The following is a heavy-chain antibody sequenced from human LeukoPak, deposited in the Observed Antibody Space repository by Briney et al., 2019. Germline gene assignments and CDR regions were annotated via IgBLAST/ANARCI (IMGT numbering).Heavy chain of an antibody. Sequence: PGGSLRLSCAASGFSFSSYAMSWVRQAPGKGLEWVSGVSGSGGSTYYADSVKGRFTISGDNSKNTLYLQMNSLRAGDTAVYYCAKVLRYFGGRYFDYWGQGTLVTVSS. V-gene: IGHV3-23*01. CDR2: VSGSGGST. CDR3: AKVLRYFGGRYFDY. CDR1: GFSFSSYA. D-gene: IGHD3-9*01. J-gene: IGHJ4*02.